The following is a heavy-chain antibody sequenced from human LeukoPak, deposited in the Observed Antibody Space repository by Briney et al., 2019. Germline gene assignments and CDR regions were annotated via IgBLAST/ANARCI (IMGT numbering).Heavy chain of an antibody. CDR1: GFTFSSYA. D-gene: IGHD6-13*01. J-gene: IGHJ4*02. Sequence: GGSLRPSCAASGFTFSSYAMSWVRNAPGKGLEWVSAISGSGGSTYYANSVKGRFTISRDNSKNTLYLQMNSLRAEDTAVYYCAKAASVAAAGTFDYWGQGTLVTVSS. CDR3: AKAASVAAAGTFDY. V-gene: IGHV3-23*01. CDR2: ISGSGGST.